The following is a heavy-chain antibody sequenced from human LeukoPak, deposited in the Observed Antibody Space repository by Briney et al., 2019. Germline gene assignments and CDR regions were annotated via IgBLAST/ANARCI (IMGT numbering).Heavy chain of an antibody. CDR3: ALGAYDILTGFDY. J-gene: IGHJ4*02. D-gene: IGHD3-9*01. V-gene: IGHV4-34*01. Sequence: SETLSLTCSVSGGSIESYYWSWIRQPPGKGLEWIGEINHSGSTNYNPSLKSRVTISVDTSKNQFSLKLSSVTAADTAVYYCALGAYDILTGFDYWGQGTLVTVSS. CDR2: INHSGST. CDR1: GGSIESYY.